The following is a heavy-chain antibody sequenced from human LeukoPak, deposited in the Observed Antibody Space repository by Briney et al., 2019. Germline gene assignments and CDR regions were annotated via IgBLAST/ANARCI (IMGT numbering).Heavy chain of an antibody. CDR1: GFTFSSYA. Sequence: GGSLRLSCSASGFTFSSYAMHWVRQAPGKGLEWVSSISSSSSYIYYADSVKGRFTISRDNAKNSLYLQMNSLRAEDTAVYYCARGLARGMDVWGQGTTVTVSS. V-gene: IGHV3-21*01. D-gene: IGHD6-6*01. CDR2: ISSSSSYI. J-gene: IGHJ6*02. CDR3: ARGLARGMDV.